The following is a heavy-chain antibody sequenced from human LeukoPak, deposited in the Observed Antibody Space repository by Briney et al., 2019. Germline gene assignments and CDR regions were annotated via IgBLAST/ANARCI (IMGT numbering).Heavy chain of an antibody. CDR2: IYTSGGT. CDR3: ARLTRLSTSPDRYYLDY. Sequence: PSETLSLTCTVSGDSISSYYWSWIRQPPGKGLEWIGYIYTSGGTNYIPSLKGRVTISINTSKNQFSLKLSSVTAADSAVYYCARLTRLSTSPDRYYLDYWGQGTLVTVSS. D-gene: IGHD6-6*01. CDR1: GDSISSYY. V-gene: IGHV4-4*09. J-gene: IGHJ4*02.